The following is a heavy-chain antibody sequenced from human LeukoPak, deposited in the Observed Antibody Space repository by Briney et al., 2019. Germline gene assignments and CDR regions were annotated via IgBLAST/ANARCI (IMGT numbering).Heavy chain of an antibody. J-gene: IGHJ4*02. Sequence: PSETLSLTCSVSGGSISSGTYYWDWIRQPPGKGLEWIGSINYSGNTYYNPSLKSRVTISVATSKNQFSLKLSSVTAADTAVYYCARSSSGFLDYWGQGILVTVSS. V-gene: IGHV4-39*01. CDR2: INYSGNT. CDR1: GGSISSGTYY. CDR3: ARSSSGFLDY. D-gene: IGHD3-22*01.